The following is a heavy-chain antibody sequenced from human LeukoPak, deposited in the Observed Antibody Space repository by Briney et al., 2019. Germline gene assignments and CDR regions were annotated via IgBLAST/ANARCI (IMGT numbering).Heavy chain of an antibody. D-gene: IGHD6-13*01. CDR1: GFTFYTYD. CDR3: ARIPGMAAGSDFYFDY. V-gene: IGHV3-23*01. CDR2: ISYHGHRT. J-gene: IGHJ4*02. Sequence: GGSRRLSCVASGFTFYTYDMRWVRQVPGKGLEWVSSISYHGHRTYYTDSVKGRFTISRDNSKNTLYLQLNSLRVEDTAIYYCARIPGMAAGSDFYFDYWGPGTVVTVFS.